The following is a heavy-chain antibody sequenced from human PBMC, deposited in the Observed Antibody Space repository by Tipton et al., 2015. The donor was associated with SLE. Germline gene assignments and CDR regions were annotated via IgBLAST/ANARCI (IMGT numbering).Heavy chain of an antibody. CDR1: GFTVSSNY. CDR3: ARGGLRFLEWFEDY. CDR2: IYSGGST. D-gene: IGHD3-3*01. J-gene: IGHJ4*02. V-gene: IGHV3-53*05. Sequence: GSLRLSCAASGFTVSSNYMSWVRQAPGKGLEWVSVIYSGGSTYYADSVKGRFTISRDNSKNTLYLQMNSLRAEDTAVYYCARGGLRFLEWFEDYWGQGTLVTVSS.